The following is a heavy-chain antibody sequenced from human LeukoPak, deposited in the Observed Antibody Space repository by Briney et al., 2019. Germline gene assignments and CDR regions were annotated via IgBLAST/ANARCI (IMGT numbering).Heavy chain of an antibody. CDR3: ARGWVLWFERPGNWFDP. J-gene: IGHJ5*02. D-gene: IGHD3-10*01. CDR1: GGSFSGYY. CDR2: INHSGST. Sequence: SETLSLTCAVYGGSFSGYYWSWIRQPPGKGLEWIGEINHSGSTNYNPSLKSRVTISVDTSKNQFSLKLSSVTVADTAVYYCARGWVLWFERPGNWFDPWGQGTLVTVSS. V-gene: IGHV4-34*01.